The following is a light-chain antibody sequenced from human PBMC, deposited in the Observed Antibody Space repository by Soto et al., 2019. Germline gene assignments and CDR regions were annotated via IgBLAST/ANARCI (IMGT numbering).Light chain of an antibody. J-gene: IGLJ2*01. Sequence: QSALTQPASVSGSPGQLITISCTGTSSDVGGYNYVSWYQQHSGKAPKLMIYDVSNRTSGVSNRFSGSKSGNTASLTISGLQAEDEADYYCSSYTSSSTLYVVFGGGTKLTVL. CDR1: SSDVGGYNY. V-gene: IGLV2-14*01. CDR2: DVS. CDR3: SSYTSSSTLYVV.